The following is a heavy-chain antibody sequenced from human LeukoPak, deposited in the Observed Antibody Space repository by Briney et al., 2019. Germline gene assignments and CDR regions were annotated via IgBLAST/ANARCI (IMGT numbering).Heavy chain of an antibody. CDR1: GYTLTELS. CDR3: ARESLTGDAFDI. CDR2: FDPEDGET. Sequence: ASVTVSCKVSGYTLTELSMHWVRQAPGKGLEWMGGFDPEDGETIYAQKFQGRVTMTEDTSTDTAYMELSSLRSEDTAVYYCARESLTGDAFDIWGQGTMVTVSS. J-gene: IGHJ3*02. D-gene: IGHD3-10*01. V-gene: IGHV1-24*01.